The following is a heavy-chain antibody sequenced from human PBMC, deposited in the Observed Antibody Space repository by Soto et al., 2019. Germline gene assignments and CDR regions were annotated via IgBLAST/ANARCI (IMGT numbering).Heavy chain of an antibody. V-gene: IGHV3-23*01. CDR1: GFTFNNYA. CDR2: ISGGGDTT. Sequence: EVQLLESGGGLVQPGGSLRLSCAASGFTFNNYAMTWVRQAPGKGLEWVSAISGGGDTTSYADSVKGRFTVSRDGSKNTLYLRRGSLRAEDPALFYCAKGRGGSGSLPPRVDFWGKGTLVPVPS. D-gene: IGHD3-10*01. CDR3: AKGRGGSGSLPPRVDF. J-gene: IGHJ4*02.